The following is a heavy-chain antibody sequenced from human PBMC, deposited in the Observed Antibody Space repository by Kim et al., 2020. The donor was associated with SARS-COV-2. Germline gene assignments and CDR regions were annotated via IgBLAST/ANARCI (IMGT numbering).Heavy chain of an antibody. V-gene: IGHV1-46*01. CDR3: ARPYSSGWYNWFDP. Sequence: AQKFQGRVTMTRDTSTSTVYMELSSLRSEDTAVYYCARPYSSGWYNWFDPWGQGTLVTVSS. D-gene: IGHD6-19*01. J-gene: IGHJ5*02.